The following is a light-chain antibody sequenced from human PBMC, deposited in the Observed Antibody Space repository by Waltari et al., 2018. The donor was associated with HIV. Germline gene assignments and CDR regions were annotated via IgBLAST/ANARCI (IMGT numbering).Light chain of an antibody. CDR1: SSNIGAGFD. V-gene: IGLV1-40*03. Sequence: QSVLTQPPSVSGAPGQRVTISCTGNSSNIGAGFDVHWYQHLPGTAPKLLIYSPTNAPSGVPGRFSGSKPGAAASLAITGLQAEDEADYYCQSYDNSLTSYVFATGTRVTVL. CDR2: SPT. J-gene: IGLJ1*01. CDR3: QSYDNSLTSYV.